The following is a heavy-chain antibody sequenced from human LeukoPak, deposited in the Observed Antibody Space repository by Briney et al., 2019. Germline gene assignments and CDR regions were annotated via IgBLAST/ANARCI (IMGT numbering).Heavy chain of an antibody. D-gene: IGHD6-19*01. V-gene: IGHV4-39*01. CDR2: IYYSGST. Sequence: SETLSLTCTVSGGSISSSSYYWGWIRQPSGKGLEWIGSIYYSGSTYYNPSLKSRVTISVDTSKNQFSLKLSSVTAADTAVYYCARHFVGGWTFDYWGQGALVTVSS. J-gene: IGHJ4*02. CDR1: GGSISSSSYY. CDR3: ARHFVGGWTFDY.